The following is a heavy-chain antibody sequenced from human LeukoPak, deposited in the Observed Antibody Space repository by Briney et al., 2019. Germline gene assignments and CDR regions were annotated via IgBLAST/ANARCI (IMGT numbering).Heavy chain of an antibody. CDR2: IYHSGST. J-gene: IGHJ3*02. D-gene: IGHD6-13*01. Sequence: PSETLSLTCAVSGGSISSSNWWSGVRQPPGKGLEWIGEIYHSGSTNYNPSLKSRVTISVDKSKNQFSLKLSSVTAADTAVYYCARDPRPIAAAVAFDIWGQGTMVTVSS. CDR1: GGSISSSNW. V-gene: IGHV4-4*02. CDR3: ARDPRPIAAAVAFDI.